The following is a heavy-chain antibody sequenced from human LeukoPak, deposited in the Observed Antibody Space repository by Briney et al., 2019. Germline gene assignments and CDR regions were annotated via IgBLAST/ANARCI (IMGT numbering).Heavy chain of an antibody. CDR3: AKVSSNYYGSGSYQTLDY. J-gene: IGHJ4*02. Sequence: PGGSLRLSCAASGFTFSSYGMHWVRQAPGKGLEWVAVISYDGSNKYYADSVKGRFTISRDNSKNTLDLQMNSLRAEDTAVYYCAKVSSNYYGSGSYQTLDYWGQGTLVTVSS. V-gene: IGHV3-33*05. CDR1: GFTFSSYG. D-gene: IGHD3-10*01. CDR2: ISYDGSNK.